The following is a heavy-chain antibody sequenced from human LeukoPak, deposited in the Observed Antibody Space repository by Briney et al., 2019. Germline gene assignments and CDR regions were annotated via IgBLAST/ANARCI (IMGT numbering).Heavy chain of an antibody. V-gene: IGHV1-3*01. J-gene: IGHJ5*02. CDR2: VNAGNGNT. Sequence: ASVKVSCKASGYTFTTCTMHWVRQAPGQRLEWMGWVNAGNGNTKYSQKFQGRVTITRDTSASTAYMELSSLRSEDTAVYYCARHQAVHMVRGPFGWFDPWGQGTLVTVSS. CDR1: GYTFTTCT. CDR3: ARHQAVHMVRGPFGWFDP. D-gene: IGHD3-10*01.